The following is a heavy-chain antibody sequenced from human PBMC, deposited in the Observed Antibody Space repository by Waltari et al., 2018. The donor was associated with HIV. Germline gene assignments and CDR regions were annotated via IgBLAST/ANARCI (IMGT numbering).Heavy chain of an antibody. CDR2: IYHSGIT. CDR1: GYSISSGYY. J-gene: IGHJ3*02. V-gene: IGHV4-38-2*02. D-gene: IGHD6-13*01. Sequence: QVQLQESGPGLVKPSETLSLTCTVSGYSISSGYYWGWIRQPPGKGLEWIGSIYHSGITYYNPARKSRVTISVDTSKNQFSLKRSSVTAADTAVYYCARNSQLRAAGYGAFDIWGQGTMVTVSS. CDR3: ARNSQLRAAGYGAFDI.